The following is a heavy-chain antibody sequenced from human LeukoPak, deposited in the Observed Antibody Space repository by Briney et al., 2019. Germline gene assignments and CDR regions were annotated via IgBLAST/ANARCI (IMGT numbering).Heavy chain of an antibody. V-gene: IGHV4-39*01. J-gene: IGHJ4*02. CDR1: GGSISSSSYY. CDR3: ARVEGYVWGSYHLDY. CDR2: IYYSGST. D-gene: IGHD3-16*02. Sequence: SETLSLTCTVSGGSISSSSYYWGWIRQPPGKGLEWIGSIYYSGSTYYNPSLKSRVTISVDTSKNQFSLKLSSVTAADTAVYYCARVEGYVWGSYHLDYWGQGTLVTVSS.